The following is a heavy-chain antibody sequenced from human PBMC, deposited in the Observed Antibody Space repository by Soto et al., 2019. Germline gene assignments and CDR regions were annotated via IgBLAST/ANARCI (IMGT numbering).Heavy chain of an antibody. Sequence: EVQLVESGGGLVKPGGSLRLSCAASGFTFSSYSMNWVRQAPGKGLEWVSSISSSSSYIYYADSVKGRFTISRDNAKNSLYLQRNSLRAEDTAVYYCARDLRGGVATTFDYWGQGTLVTVSS. CDR3: ARDLRGGVATTFDY. V-gene: IGHV3-21*01. J-gene: IGHJ4*02. CDR2: ISSSSSYI. D-gene: IGHD5-12*01. CDR1: GFTFSSYS.